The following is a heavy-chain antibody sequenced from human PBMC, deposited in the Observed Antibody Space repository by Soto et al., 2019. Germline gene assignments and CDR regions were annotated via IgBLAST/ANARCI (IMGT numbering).Heavy chain of an antibody. CDR2: IIPVFGAA. V-gene: IGHV1-69*12. J-gene: IGHJ3*02. Sequence: QVQLVQSGAEVMKPGSSVRVSCKASGATLNSFINYGITWVRQAPGQGREYMGGIIPVFGAAHHAQKFQGRVNISADESTRTVNMELSSLRSNDTAVYYCARGAATKILVLKYDALEIWGQGTMVTVSS. CDR1: GATLNSFINYG. CDR3: ARGAATKILVLKYDALEI. D-gene: IGHD6-25*01.